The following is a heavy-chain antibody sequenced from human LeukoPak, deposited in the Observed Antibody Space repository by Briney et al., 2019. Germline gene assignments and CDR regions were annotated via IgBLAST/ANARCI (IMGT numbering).Heavy chain of an antibody. CDR3: ARDISARGIAAPWHAFDI. J-gene: IGHJ3*02. V-gene: IGHV3-48*02. Sequence: GGSLRLSCAASGFTFSSYYMNWVRQAPGKGLEWVSYISDTSGSIHYADSVEGRFTISRDNARNTLYLQMNSLRDDDTAVYYCARDISARGIAAPWHAFDIWGQGTMVTVSS. CDR1: GFTFSSYY. CDR2: ISDTSGSI. D-gene: IGHD6-13*01.